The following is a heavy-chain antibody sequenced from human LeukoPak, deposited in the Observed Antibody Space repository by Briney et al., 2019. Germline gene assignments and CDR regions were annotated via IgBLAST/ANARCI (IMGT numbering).Heavy chain of an antibody. CDR3: ARQGNYYDSSGYDY. CDR2: INPNSGGT. Sequence: ASVKVTCKASGYTFTGYYMHWVRQAPGQGLEWMGWINPNSGGTNYAQKCQGRVTMTRDTSIKTAYMELSRLRSDDTAVYYCARQGNYYDSSGYDYWGQGSLVTVSS. CDR1: GYTFTGYY. V-gene: IGHV1-2*02. J-gene: IGHJ4*02. D-gene: IGHD3-22*01.